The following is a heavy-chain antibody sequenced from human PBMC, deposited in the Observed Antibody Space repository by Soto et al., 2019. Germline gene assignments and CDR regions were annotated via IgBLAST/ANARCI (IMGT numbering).Heavy chain of an antibody. J-gene: IGHJ6*02. CDR2: ISSSSSTI. V-gene: IGHV3-48*02. CDR3: ARVPAAIEPYYYYYGMDV. D-gene: IGHD2-2*02. Sequence: EVQLVESGGGLVQPGGSLRLSCAASGFTFSSYSMNWVRQAPGKGLEWVSYISSSSSTIYYADSVKGRFTISRDNAKNSLYLQMNILRDEDTAVYYCARVPAAIEPYYYYYGMDVWGQGTTVTVSS. CDR1: GFTFSSYS.